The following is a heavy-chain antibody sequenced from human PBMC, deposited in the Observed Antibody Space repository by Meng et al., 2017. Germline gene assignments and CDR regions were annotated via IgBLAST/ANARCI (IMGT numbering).Heavy chain of an antibody. D-gene: IGHD5-12*01. CDR3: ASKGGLSAYNWFDP. V-gene: IGHV4-31*03. J-gene: IGHJ5*02. CDR1: GGSISSGGYY. Sequence: QVQLQEPGPGLGKPSQTLSLTCTVSGGSISSGGYYWSWIRQHPGKGLEWIGYIYYSGSTYYNPSLKSRVTISVDTSKNQFSLKLSSVTAADTAVYYCASKGGLSAYNWFDPWGQGTLVTVSS. CDR2: IYYSGST.